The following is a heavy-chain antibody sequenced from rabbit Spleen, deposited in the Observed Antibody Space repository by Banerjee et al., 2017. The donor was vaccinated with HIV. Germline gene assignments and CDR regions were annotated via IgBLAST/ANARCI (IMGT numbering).Heavy chain of an antibody. D-gene: IGHD1-1*01. CDR1: GFSFGDRDV. CDR2: INAATGKP. J-gene: IGHJ4*01. CDR3: ARDLVGVIGWNFNL. V-gene: IGHV1S40*01. Sequence: QSLEESGGGLVKPGASLTLTCKASGFSFGDRDVMCWVRQAPGKGLEWIACINAATGKPVYATWAKGRFTISRTSSTTVTLRMTSLTAADRAAYFCARDLVGVIGWNFNLWGPGTLVTVS.